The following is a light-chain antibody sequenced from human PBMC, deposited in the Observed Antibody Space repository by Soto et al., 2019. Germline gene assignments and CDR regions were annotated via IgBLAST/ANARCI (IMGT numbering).Light chain of an antibody. J-gene: IGKJ1*01. CDR3: QQYNSYPKT. CDR1: QSISSW. CDR2: KAS. Sequence: DIQMTQSPSTLSASVGDRVTITCRASQSISSWLAWYQQKPGKAPKLLIYKASILESGVPSRFSGSGSGTEFPLTISSLHPDDFANYYCQQYNSYPKTFGQGTKVEIK. V-gene: IGKV1-5*03.